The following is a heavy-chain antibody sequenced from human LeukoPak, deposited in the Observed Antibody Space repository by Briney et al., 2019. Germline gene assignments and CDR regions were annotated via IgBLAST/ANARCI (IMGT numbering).Heavy chain of an antibody. CDR3: ARRSNSSGGFDF. Sequence: PGGSLRLSCAASGFPFSSYGMNWVRQAPGKGLEWVSYISGSTNIINYADSVKGRFTISRDNAKNSLFLQMNSLRAEDTAVYYCARRSNSSGGFDFWGQGTLVTVSS. D-gene: IGHD6-6*01. V-gene: IGHV3-48*03. CDR2: ISGSTNII. CDR1: GFPFSSYG. J-gene: IGHJ4*02.